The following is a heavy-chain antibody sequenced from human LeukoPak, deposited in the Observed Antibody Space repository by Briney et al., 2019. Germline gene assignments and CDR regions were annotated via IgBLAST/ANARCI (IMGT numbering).Heavy chain of an antibody. D-gene: IGHD3-3*01. J-gene: IGHJ3*02. Sequence: ASVKVSCKASGGTFSSYAISWVRRAPGQRLEWMGWINAGNGNTKYSQKFQGRVTITRDTSASTAYMELSSLRSEDTAVYYCFTIFGVVALDAFDIWGQGTMVTVSS. CDR3: FTIFGVVALDAFDI. V-gene: IGHV1-3*01. CDR1: GGTFSSYA. CDR2: INAGNGNT.